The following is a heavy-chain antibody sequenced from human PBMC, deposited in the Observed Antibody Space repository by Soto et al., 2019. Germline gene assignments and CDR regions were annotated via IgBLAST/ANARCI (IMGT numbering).Heavy chain of an antibody. CDR2: ISYDGGNK. J-gene: IGHJ5*02. V-gene: IGHV3-30-3*01. CDR1: AFTFNSYS. CDR3: ARSFETLVLIRAFWFDP. Sequence: ESGGGVVQPGRSLRLSCAASAFTFNSYSMHWVRQAPGKGLEWVAVISYDGGNKYYADSVKGRFTISRDNFKNTLSLQMNSLRPEDTAVYYCARSFETLVLIRAFWFDPWGQGTLVTVSS. D-gene: IGHD3-22*01.